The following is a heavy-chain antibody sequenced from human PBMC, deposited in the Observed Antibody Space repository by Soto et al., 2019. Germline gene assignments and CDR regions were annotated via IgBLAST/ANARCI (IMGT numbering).Heavy chain of an antibody. CDR1: GGSISSSSYY. V-gene: IGHV4-39*01. CDR3: ARHPLASGFKEVYYMDV. J-gene: IGHJ6*03. D-gene: IGHD3-10*01. CDR2: IYYSGST. Sequence: SETLSLTCTVSGGSISSSSYYWGWIRQPPGKGLEWIGSIYYSGSTYYNPSLKSRVTISVDTSKNQFSLKLSSVTAADTAVYYCARHPLASGFKEVYYMDVWGKGTTVTVSS.